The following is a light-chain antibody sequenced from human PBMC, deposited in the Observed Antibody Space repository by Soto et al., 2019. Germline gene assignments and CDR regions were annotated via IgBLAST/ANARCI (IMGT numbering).Light chain of an antibody. Sequence: QAVVTQPPSASGTPGQRVTISCSGSSSNIGSNTVNWYQQLPGTAPKLLIYSNNQRPSGVPDRFSGSKSGTSASLAISGLQSEDEADYYCSSYVAGDILLFGGGTKLTVL. CDR2: SNN. CDR3: SSYVAGDILL. V-gene: IGLV1-44*01. CDR1: SSNIGSNT. J-gene: IGLJ2*01.